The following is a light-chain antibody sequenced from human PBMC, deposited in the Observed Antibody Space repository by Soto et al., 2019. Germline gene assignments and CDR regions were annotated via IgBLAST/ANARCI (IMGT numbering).Light chain of an antibody. V-gene: IGKV3-20*01. Sequence: LYYRESQSLSSNLLAWYQQKPSQAPKLLIYGASSRATGNPDRFSGTGSETDFTLTINRLEPEDFAVYYCQQYENSPITFGQGTRLEIK. CDR1: QSLSSNL. CDR2: GAS. CDR3: QQYENSPIT. J-gene: IGKJ5*01.